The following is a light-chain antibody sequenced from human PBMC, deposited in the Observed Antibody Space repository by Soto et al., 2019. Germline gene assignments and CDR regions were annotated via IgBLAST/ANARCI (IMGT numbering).Light chain of an antibody. CDR2: DAS. V-gene: IGKV3-11*01. CDR3: QQYSSPPQT. J-gene: IGKJ1*01. Sequence: VVLTQSPATLSLSPGERATLSGRASQSISEFLAWYQQKPCQAPRLLIYDASNRATCTPARFSGSGSGTDFTLTISSLQSEDFAVYFCQQYSSPPQTFGQGTKVDNK. CDR1: QSISEF.